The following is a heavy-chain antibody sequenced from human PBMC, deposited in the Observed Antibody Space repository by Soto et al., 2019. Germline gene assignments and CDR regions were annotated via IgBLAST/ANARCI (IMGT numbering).Heavy chain of an antibody. CDR1: GFTFSSYA. CDR2: ISGSGGST. D-gene: IGHD6-19*01. Sequence: GESLKISCAASGFTFSSYAMSWVRQAPGKGLEWVSAISGSGGSTYYADSVKGRFTISRDNSKNTLYLQMNSLRAEDRAVYYCAKGGSSSGWYFPSGMDVWGQGTTVTVSS. V-gene: IGHV3-23*01. J-gene: IGHJ6*02. CDR3: AKGGSSSGWYFPSGMDV.